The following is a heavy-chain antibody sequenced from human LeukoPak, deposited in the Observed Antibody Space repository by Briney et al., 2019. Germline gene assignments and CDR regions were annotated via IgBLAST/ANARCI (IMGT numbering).Heavy chain of an antibody. CDR2: SYSGDTT. Sequence: GGSLRLSCAASGFNVSNNHINWIRQAPGKGLEWVSISYSGDTTYYSDSVKGRFILSSDNSKNMLYLQMNSLRVEDTAVYYCARERQGSRVLDYWGQGTVVTVSS. CDR3: ARERQGSRVLDY. CDR1: GFNVSNNH. J-gene: IGHJ4*02. D-gene: IGHD3-10*01. V-gene: IGHV3-66*01.